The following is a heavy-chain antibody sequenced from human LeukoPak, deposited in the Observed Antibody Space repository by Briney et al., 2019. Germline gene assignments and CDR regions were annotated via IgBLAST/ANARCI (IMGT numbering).Heavy chain of an antibody. CDR1: GFTFSSYW. V-gene: IGHV3-74*01. Sequence: PGGSLRLSCAASGFTFSSYWMHWVRQAPGKGLVWVSRINSDGSSTSYADSVKGRFTISRDNAKNTLYLQMNSLRAEDTAVYYCARRRDEYYYDSSGYYYLDYWGQGTLVTVSS. CDR3: ARRRDEYYYDSSGYYYLDY. CDR2: INSDGSST. J-gene: IGHJ4*02. D-gene: IGHD3-22*01.